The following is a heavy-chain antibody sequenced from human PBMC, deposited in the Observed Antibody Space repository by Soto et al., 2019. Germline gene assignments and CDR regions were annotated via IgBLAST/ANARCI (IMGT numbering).Heavy chain of an antibody. V-gene: IGHV3-11*04. CDR2: ISSSGSTI. CDR3: ARDKAYGLDV. Sequence: GGSLRLSCAASGFTFSDYYMSWIRQAPGKGLEWVSYISSSGSTIYYADSVKGRFTISRDNAENILYLQMSSLRAEDTAVYFCARDKAYGLDVWGQGTTVTVSS. J-gene: IGHJ6*02. CDR1: GFTFSDYY.